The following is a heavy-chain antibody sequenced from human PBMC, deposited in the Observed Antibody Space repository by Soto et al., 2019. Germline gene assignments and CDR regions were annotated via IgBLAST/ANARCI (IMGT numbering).Heavy chain of an antibody. CDR2: ISSSGSTI. V-gene: IGHV3-11*01. Sequence: PGGSLRLSCAASGFTFSDYYMSWIRQAPGKGLEWVSYISSSGSTIYYADSVKGRFTISRDNAKNSLYLQMNSLRAEDTAVYYCASSVLLWFGELPPTSHYYGMDVWGQGTTVTVSS. CDR3: ASSVLLWFGELPPTSHYYGMDV. CDR1: GFTFSDYY. D-gene: IGHD3-10*01. J-gene: IGHJ6*02.